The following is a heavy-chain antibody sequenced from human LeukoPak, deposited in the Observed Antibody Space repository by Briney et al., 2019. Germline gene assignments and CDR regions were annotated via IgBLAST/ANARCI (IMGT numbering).Heavy chain of an antibody. D-gene: IGHD4-17*01. CDR2: ISTNTDII. Sequence: GGSLRLSCAASGFSFGSHGLNWVRQAPGTGLQWIAHISTNTDIIYYADSVKGRFTISRDNAMNSLSLHMSSLRAEDTAVYYCATSPHEYGDPRKYLDAFDIWGQGTVVTVSS. CDR1: GFSFGSHG. J-gene: IGHJ3*02. V-gene: IGHV3-48*01. CDR3: ATSPHEYGDPRKYLDAFDI.